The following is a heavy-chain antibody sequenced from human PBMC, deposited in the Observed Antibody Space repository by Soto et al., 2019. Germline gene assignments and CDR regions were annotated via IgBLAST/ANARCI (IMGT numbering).Heavy chain of an antibody. V-gene: IGHV4-34*01. CDR3: ATRITVFGLLIPPFDP. Sequence: SETLSLTCAVYGGSVNGYYWNWIRQPPGKGLEWIGEINHTGGTHYNPSLKSRVTMPVDTSKNQFSLRLSSVTAGDTAIYYCATRITVFGLLIPPFDPWGQGTQVTVSS. CDR2: INHTGGT. CDR1: GGSVNGYY. J-gene: IGHJ5*02. D-gene: IGHD3-3*01.